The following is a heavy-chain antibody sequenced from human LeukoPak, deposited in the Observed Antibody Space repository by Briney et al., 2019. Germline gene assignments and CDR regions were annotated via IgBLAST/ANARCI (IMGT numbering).Heavy chain of an antibody. CDR3: ARRAYSSTANWFDP. CDR2: IYYSGST. J-gene: IGHJ5*02. V-gene: IGHV4-39*01. D-gene: IGHD6-13*01. CDR1: GGSISSSSYY. Sequence: SETLPVTCTVSGGSISSSSYYWGWIRQPPGKGLEWIGSIYYSGSTYYNPSLKSRVTVSVDTSKNQFSLKLSSVTAADTAVYYCARRAYSSTANWFDPWGQGTRARLSS.